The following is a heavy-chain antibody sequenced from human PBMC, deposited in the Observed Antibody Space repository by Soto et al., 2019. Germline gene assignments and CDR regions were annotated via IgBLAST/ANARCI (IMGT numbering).Heavy chain of an antibody. CDR1: GFTFSSYW. Sequence: EVQLVESGGGLVQPGGSQRLSCAASGFTFSSYWMHWVRQAPGKGLVWVSRINSDGSSTSYADSVKGRFTISRDNAKNXXYLQMNRLRAEDTAVYYCARDQGYCSGGSCYVAGYWGQGTLVTVSS. D-gene: IGHD2-15*01. CDR2: INSDGSST. J-gene: IGHJ4*02. V-gene: IGHV3-74*01. CDR3: ARDQGYCSGGSCYVAGY.